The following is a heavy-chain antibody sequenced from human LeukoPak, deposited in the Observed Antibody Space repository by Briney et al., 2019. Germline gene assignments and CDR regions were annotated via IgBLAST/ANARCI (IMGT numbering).Heavy chain of an antibody. J-gene: IGHJ4*02. Sequence: GGSLRLSCAASGFTFSNYWMSWVRQAPGRGLVWVSNIRQDGNETFYAGSVRGRFTISRDNAKNSLYLQMNSLRAEDTAVYYCARHYDILTGTFPYYWGQGTLVSVSS. CDR1: GFTFSNYW. D-gene: IGHD3-9*01. V-gene: IGHV3-7*03. CDR2: IRQDGNET. CDR3: ARHYDILTGTFPYY.